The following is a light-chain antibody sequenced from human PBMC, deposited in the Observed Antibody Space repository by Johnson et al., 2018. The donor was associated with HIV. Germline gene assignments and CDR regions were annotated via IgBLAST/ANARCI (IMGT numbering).Light chain of an antibody. CDR2: ENN. J-gene: IGLJ1*01. Sequence: SVLTQPPSVSAAPGQKVTISCSGSSSDMGNYAVSWYQQLPGTAPKLLIYENNKRPSGIPDRFSGSKSGSSVTLGISGLQTGDEADYYCGTWDPSLRAGYVFGTGTKVTVL. V-gene: IGLV1-51*02. CDR3: GTWDPSLRAGYV. CDR1: SSDMGNYA.